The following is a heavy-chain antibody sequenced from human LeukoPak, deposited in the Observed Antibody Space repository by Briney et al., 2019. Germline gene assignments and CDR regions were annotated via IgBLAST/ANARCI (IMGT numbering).Heavy chain of an antibody. J-gene: IGHJ4*02. D-gene: IGHD6-6*01. CDR2: ISAYNGNT. CDR1: GYTFTSYG. V-gene: IGHV1-18*01. Sequence: ASVKVSCKASGYTFTSYGISWVRQAPGQGLEWMGWISAYNGNTNYAQKLQGRVTMTTDISTSTAYIELRSLRSDDTAVYYCARAPLWARPVDYWGQGTLVTVSS. CDR3: ARAPLWARPVDY.